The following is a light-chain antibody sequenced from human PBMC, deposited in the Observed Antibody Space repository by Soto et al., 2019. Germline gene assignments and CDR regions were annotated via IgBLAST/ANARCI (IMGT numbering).Light chain of an antibody. CDR2: DAS. J-gene: IGKJ4*01. Sequence: DIQMTQSPSTLSASVGDRVTITCRASQNVNMFLAWYQQKAGEVPKLLINDASNLEPGVPSRFSGSGSGAEFTLTISSLQPDDFATYYCQQYNSHLLSFGGGTRVEIK. CDR3: QQYNSHLLS. CDR1: QNVNMF. V-gene: IGKV1-5*01.